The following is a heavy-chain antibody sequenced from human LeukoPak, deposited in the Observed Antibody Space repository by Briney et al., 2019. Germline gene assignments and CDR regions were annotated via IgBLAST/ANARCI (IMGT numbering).Heavy chain of an antibody. D-gene: IGHD5-18*01. Sequence: GGSLRLSCAASGFTFSSYAMHWVRQAPGKGLEWVAVISYDGSNKYYADSVKGRFTISRDSSKNTLYPQMNSLRAEDTAVYYCARVPDNSYGSSFDYWGQGTLVTVSS. CDR2: ISYDGSNK. V-gene: IGHV3-30*04. CDR1: GFTFSSYA. CDR3: ARVPDNSYGSSFDY. J-gene: IGHJ4*02.